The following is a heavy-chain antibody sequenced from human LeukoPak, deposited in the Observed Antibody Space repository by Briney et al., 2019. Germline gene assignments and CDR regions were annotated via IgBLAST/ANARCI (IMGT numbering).Heavy chain of an antibody. J-gene: IGHJ4*02. Sequence: ASVTVSCKASGYTFTSYDINWVRQAPGQGLEWMGWMNPNSGNTGYAQKFQGRVTMTRNTSISTAYMELSSLRSEDTAVYYCARADYGSGSFSDYWGQGTLVTVSS. D-gene: IGHD3-10*01. CDR3: ARADYGSGSFSDY. CDR2: MNPNSGNT. CDR1: GYTFTSYD. V-gene: IGHV1-8*01.